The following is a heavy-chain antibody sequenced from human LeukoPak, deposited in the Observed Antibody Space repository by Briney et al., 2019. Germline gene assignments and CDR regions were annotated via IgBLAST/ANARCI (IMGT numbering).Heavy chain of an antibody. D-gene: IGHD6-13*01. CDR1: GGSISNYY. CDR2: IYYSGST. Sequence: SETLSLTCTVSGGSISNYYWSWIRQPPGKGLEWIGYIYYSGSTNYNPSLKSRVTISVDTSKNQFSLKLSSVTAADTAVYYCARDPGSSFTNWFDPWGQGTLVTVSS. V-gene: IGHV4-59*01. CDR3: ARDPGSSFTNWFDP. J-gene: IGHJ5*02.